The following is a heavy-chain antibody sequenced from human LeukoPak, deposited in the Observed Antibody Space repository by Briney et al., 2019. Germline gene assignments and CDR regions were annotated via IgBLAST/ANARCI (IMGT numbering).Heavy chain of an antibody. CDR1: GGSISSYY. CDR3: ARHGYSGYDLRLP. CDR2: IYYSGST. J-gene: IGHJ5*02. Sequence: KASETLPLTCAVSGGSISSYYWNWIRQPPGKGLEWIGYIYYSGSTSYNPSLKSRVTISVDTSKNQFSLKLSSVTAADTAVYYCARHGYSGYDLRLPWGQGTLVTVSS. D-gene: IGHD5-12*01. V-gene: IGHV4-59*08.